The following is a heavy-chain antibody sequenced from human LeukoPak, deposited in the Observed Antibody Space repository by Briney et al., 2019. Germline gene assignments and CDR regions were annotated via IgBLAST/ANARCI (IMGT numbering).Heavy chain of an antibody. V-gene: IGHV3-23*01. Sequence: EPGGSLRLSCAASGFTVSSNYMSWVRQAPGKGLEWVSAISGSGGSTYYADSVKGRFTISRDNSKNTLYLQMNSLRAEDTAVYYCAKGQGCSSTSCYSPGDYWGQGTLVTVSS. CDR1: GFTVSSNY. CDR2: ISGSGGST. J-gene: IGHJ4*02. CDR3: AKGQGCSSTSCYSPGDY. D-gene: IGHD2-2*02.